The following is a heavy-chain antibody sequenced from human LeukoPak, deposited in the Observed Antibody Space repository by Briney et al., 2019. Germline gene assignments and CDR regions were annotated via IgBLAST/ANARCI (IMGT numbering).Heavy chain of an antibody. CDR3: VKDRAANLYGSGAFES. V-gene: IGHV3-9*01. CDR1: GFTFDDYG. J-gene: IGHJ4*02. CDR2: IEWNSGAL. Sequence: GGSLRLSCAASGFTFDDYGIHWVRQAPGKGLEWVSGIEWNSGALGYADSVKGRFTISRDNAKNSLYLQMNSLRAEDSALYYCVKDRAANLYGSGAFESWGQGTLVTVSS. D-gene: IGHD3-10*01.